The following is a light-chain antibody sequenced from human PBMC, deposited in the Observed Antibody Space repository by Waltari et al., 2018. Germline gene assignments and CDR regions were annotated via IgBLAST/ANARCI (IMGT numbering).Light chain of an antibody. CDR3: SSYTGHTTWV. CDR1: SSDVGGYNY. V-gene: IGLV2-14*01. Sequence: QSALTQPTSVFGSPGQSITISCTGTSSDVGGYNYVSWYHQYPGKAPSLIIYEVGHRPSGVSTRFSVSKSGNTASLTISGLQAEDEADYYCSSYTGHTTWVFGGGTKLTVL. J-gene: IGLJ3*02. CDR2: EVG.